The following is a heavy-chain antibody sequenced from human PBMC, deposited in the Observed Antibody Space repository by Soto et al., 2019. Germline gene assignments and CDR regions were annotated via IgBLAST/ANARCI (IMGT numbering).Heavy chain of an antibody. CDR1: GYTFSNHD. D-gene: IGHD2-8*01. V-gene: IGHV1-8*01. Sequence: ASVKVSCKASGYTFSNHDVIWVRQAPGQGLEWMGWMIPNSGYTVYAQKLQGRVTMTRDTSISTAFVELSSLRFEDTAVYYCARNGGGLGSWGQGTLVTVSS. CDR2: MIPNSGYT. J-gene: IGHJ4*02. CDR3: ARNGGGLGS.